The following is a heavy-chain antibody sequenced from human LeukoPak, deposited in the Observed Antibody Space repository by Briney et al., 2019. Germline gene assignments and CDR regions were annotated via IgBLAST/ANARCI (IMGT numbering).Heavy chain of an antibody. CDR2: IWYDGSNK. CDR1: GFTFSTYF. Sequence: PGRSLRLSCAASGFTFSTYFMHWVRQAPGKGLEWVAVIWYDGSNKYYADSVKGRFTISRDNSKNTLYLQMNSLRAEDTAVYYCARDSNGFVVAGTDYWGQGTLVTVSS. CDR3: ARDSNGFVVAGTDY. V-gene: IGHV3-33*08. D-gene: IGHD6-19*01. J-gene: IGHJ4*02.